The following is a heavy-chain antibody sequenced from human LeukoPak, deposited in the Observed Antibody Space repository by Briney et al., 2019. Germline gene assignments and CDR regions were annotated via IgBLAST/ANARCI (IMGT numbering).Heavy chain of an antibody. J-gene: IGHJ6*02. Sequence: ASVKVSCKASGYTFTSYGISWVRQAPGQGLEWMGWISAYNGNTNYAQKLQGRVAMTTDTSTSTAYTELRSLRSDDTAVYYCARFSNSNYAPYYYYGMDVWGQGTTVTASS. V-gene: IGHV1-18*01. CDR3: ARFSNSNYAPYYYYGMDV. D-gene: IGHD4-11*01. CDR1: GYTFTSYG. CDR2: ISAYNGNT.